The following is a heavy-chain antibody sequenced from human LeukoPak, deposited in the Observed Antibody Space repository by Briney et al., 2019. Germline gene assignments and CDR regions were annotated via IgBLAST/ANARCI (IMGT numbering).Heavy chain of an antibody. Sequence: GGSMRLSCAASGFTFSSYSMNWVRQAPGKGLEWVSSISSSSSYIYYADSVKGRFTISRDNAKNSLYLQMNSLRAEDTAVYYCARRSGIAVAGAFDYWGQGTLVTVSS. D-gene: IGHD6-19*01. CDR1: GFTFSSYS. CDR3: ARRSGIAVAGAFDY. CDR2: ISSSSSYI. J-gene: IGHJ4*02. V-gene: IGHV3-21*04.